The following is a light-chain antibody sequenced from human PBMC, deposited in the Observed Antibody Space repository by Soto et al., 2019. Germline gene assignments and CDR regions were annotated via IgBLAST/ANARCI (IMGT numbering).Light chain of an antibody. Sequence: QSALTQPPSASGSPGQSVTISCTGTSSDVGGYNYVSWYQQHIGKAPKLIIYEVSKRPSGVPDRFSGSKSGNTASLTVSGLQAEDEADYYCCSYAGSNNLGFGGGTKLTVL. CDR3: CSYAGSNNLG. CDR2: EVS. J-gene: IGLJ2*01. V-gene: IGLV2-8*01. CDR1: SSDVGGYNY.